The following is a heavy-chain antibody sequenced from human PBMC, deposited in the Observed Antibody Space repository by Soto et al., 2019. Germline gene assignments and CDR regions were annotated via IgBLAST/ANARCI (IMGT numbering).Heavy chain of an antibody. V-gene: IGHV4-39*01. CDR2: IYYSGST. CDR3: ARHVSSSWYYYYYGMDV. Sequence: PSETLSLTCTVSGGSISSSSYYWGWIRQPPGQGLEWIGSIYYSGSTYYNPSLKSRVTISVDTSKNQFSLKLSSVTAADTAVYYCARHVSSSWYYYYYGMDVWGQGTTVTVSS. D-gene: IGHD6-13*01. J-gene: IGHJ6*02. CDR1: GGSISSSSYY.